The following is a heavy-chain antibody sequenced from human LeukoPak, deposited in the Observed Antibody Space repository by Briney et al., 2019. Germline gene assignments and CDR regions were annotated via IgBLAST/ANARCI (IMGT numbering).Heavy chain of an antibody. Sequence: GGSLRLSCAASGFTFTSYGMHWVRQAPGKGLDWVALIWDDGNNKYYADSVKGRFTISRDNSKNTLYLQMNSLRAEDTAVYYCARDNGEWRLDWFDHWGQGTLVTVSS. D-gene: IGHD2-8*01. V-gene: IGHV3-33*01. J-gene: IGHJ5*02. CDR2: IWDDGNNK. CDR3: ARDNGEWRLDWFDH. CDR1: GFTFTSYG.